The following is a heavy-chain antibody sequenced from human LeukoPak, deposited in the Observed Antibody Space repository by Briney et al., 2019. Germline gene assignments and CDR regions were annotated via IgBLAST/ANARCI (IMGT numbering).Heavy chain of an antibody. CDR3: VRVTGLRFLEWLSNMDV. D-gene: IGHD3-3*01. J-gene: IGHJ6*03. CDR2: SYSGGSS. CDR1: GFTVSSNY. V-gene: IGHV3-53*01. Sequence: GGSLRLSCAASGFTVSSNYMSWVRQAPGKGLEWVSVSYSGGSSYYADSVKGRFTISRDNSKNTLYLQMNTLRAEDTAVYFCVRVTGLRFLEWLSNMDVWGKGTTVTVSS.